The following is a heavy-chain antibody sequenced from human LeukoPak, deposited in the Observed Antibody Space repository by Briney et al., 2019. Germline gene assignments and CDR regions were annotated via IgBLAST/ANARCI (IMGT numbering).Heavy chain of an antibody. V-gene: IGHV1-58*01. D-gene: IGHD5-18*01. J-gene: IGHJ4*02. CDR1: GFTFTSSA. CDR3: ARKIGYSYAFDY. Sequence: ASVKVSCKASGFTFTSSAVQWVRQARGQRLEWIGWIVVGSGNTNYAQKFQERVTITRDMSTSTAYMELSSLRSEDTAVYYCARKIGYSYAFDYWGQGTLVTVSS. CDR2: IVVGSGNT.